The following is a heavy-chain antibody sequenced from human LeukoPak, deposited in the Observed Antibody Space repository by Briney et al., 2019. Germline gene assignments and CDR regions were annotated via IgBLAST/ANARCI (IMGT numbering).Heavy chain of an antibody. CDR1: GFTFSTYG. D-gene: IGHD1-1*01. CDR2: IQYDGGNE. J-gene: IGHJ4*02. CDR3: APTGTTGFGYLDY. Sequence: PGGSLRLSCAASGFTFSTYGMHWVRQAPGKGLEWVAFIQYDGGNEYYADSVKGRFTISRDNSKNTLYLQMNSLRAEDTAVYYCAPTGTTGFGYLDYWGQGTLVTVSS. V-gene: IGHV3-30*02.